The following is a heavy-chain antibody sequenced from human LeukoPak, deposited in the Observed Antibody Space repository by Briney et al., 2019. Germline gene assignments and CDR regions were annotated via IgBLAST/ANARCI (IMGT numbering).Heavy chain of an antibody. CDR2: ISSSSSYI. V-gene: IGHV3-21*01. CDR3: ARASPGRLYFDY. J-gene: IGHJ4*02. CDR1: GFTFSSYS. Sequence: GGSLRLFCAASGFTFSSYSMNWARQAPGKGLEWVSSISSSSSYIYYADSVKGRFTISRDNAKNSLYLQMNSLRAEDTAVYYCARASPGRLYFDYWGQGTLVTVSS.